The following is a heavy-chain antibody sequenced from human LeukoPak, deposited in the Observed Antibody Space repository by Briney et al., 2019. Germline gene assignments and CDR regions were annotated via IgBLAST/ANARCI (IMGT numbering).Heavy chain of an antibody. Sequence: PSETLSLTCTVSGGSISSYYWSWIRQPAGKGLEWIGRSYTSGVTNYNPSLKSRVTISLDESKNQFSLKLSSVTAADPAVYYCARDGPSDFFDYWGQGTLVTVSS. CDR2: SYTSGVT. V-gene: IGHV4-4*07. CDR1: GGSISSYY. D-gene: IGHD3-3*01. J-gene: IGHJ4*02. CDR3: ARDGPSDFFDY.